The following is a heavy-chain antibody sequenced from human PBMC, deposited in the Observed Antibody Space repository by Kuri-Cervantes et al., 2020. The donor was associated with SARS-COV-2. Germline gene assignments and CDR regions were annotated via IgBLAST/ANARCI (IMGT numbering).Heavy chain of an antibody. CDR1: GFTFSKYW. J-gene: IGHJ4*02. D-gene: IGHD4-17*01. V-gene: IGHV3-74*01. CDR2: INGDGYTT. Sequence: GGSLRLSCAASGFTFSKYWMHWVRQAPGKGLVWVSRINGDGYTTSYADSVRGRFTISRDNAKNSLYLQMNSLRAEDTAVYYCARDGNGDYAWGQGTRVTFAS. CDR3: ARDGNGDYA.